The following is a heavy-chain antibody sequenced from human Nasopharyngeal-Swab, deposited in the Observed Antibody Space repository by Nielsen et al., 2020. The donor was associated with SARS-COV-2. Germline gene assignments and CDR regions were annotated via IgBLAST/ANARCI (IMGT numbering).Heavy chain of an antibody. CDR1: GFTFSSYT. V-gene: IGHV3-21*06. J-gene: IGHJ5*02. D-gene: IGHD5-12*01. CDR2: ISPKSDYI. CDR3: VRGSYGRYES. Sequence: GGSLRLSCAASGFTFSSYTRNWVRQAPGKGLEWVSSISPKSDYIYYAESVKGRFTISRDNAKNSLFLQMNSLIAEETAIYYCVRGSYGRYESWGQGALITVSS.